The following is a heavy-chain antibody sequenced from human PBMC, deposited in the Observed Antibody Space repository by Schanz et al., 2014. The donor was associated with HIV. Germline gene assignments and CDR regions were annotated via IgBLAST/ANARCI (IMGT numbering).Heavy chain of an antibody. CDR1: GGTFSSYA. CDR2: IIPIFGTT. Sequence: QVQLVQSGAEVKKSGSSVKVSCKASGGTFSSYAISWVRQAPGQGLEWMGGIIPIFGTTNYAQKFQGRVTITADESTSTAYMELRSLTSDDTAVYYCARGYCSGGTCYSGDYWGQGTLVTVSS. J-gene: IGHJ4*02. D-gene: IGHD2-15*01. CDR3: ARGYCSGGTCYSGDY. V-gene: IGHV1-69*01.